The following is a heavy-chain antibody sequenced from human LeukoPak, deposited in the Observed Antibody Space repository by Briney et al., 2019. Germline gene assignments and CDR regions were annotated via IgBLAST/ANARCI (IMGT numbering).Heavy chain of an antibody. D-gene: IGHD5-12*01. CDR2: IYYSGST. J-gene: IGHJ4*02. CDR1: GGSISSSSYY. V-gene: IGHV4-39*01. CDR3: ARQVDRGSYFDY. Sequence: SETLSLTCTVSGGSISSSSYYWGWIRQPPGKGLEWIGSIYYSGSTYYNPSLKSRVTISVDTSKNQFSLKLSSVTAADTAVYYCARQVDRGSYFDYWGQGTLVTVSS.